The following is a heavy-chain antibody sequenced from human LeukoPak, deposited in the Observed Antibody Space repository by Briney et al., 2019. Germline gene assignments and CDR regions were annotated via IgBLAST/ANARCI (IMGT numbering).Heavy chain of an antibody. V-gene: IGHV4-39*01. CDR1: GVSISSSSYH. CDR3: ARADSYYYGSGIRYYWFDP. Sequence: SETLSLTCTVSGVSISSSSYHWDWIRQPPGKGLEWIESIYDNGSTYYSPSLKSRVTISVDTSKNQFSLRLNSVTAADTAVYYCARADSYYYGSGIRYYWFDPWGQGTLVTVSS. J-gene: IGHJ5*02. D-gene: IGHD3-10*01. CDR2: IYDNGST.